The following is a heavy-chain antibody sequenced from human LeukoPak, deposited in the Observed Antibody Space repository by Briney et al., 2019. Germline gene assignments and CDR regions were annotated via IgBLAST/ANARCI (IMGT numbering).Heavy chain of an antibody. V-gene: IGHV1-18*01. D-gene: IGHD3-3*01. Sequence: ASVKVSCKASGYTFTSYGISWVRQAPGQGLEGMGWISAYNGNTNYAQKLQGRVTMTTDTSTSTAYMELRSLRSDDTAVYYCARNNRPNTIFGVVTPYYYGMDVWGQGTTVTVSS. CDR3: ARNNRPNTIFGVVTPYYYGMDV. J-gene: IGHJ6*02. CDR2: ISAYNGNT. CDR1: GYTFTSYG.